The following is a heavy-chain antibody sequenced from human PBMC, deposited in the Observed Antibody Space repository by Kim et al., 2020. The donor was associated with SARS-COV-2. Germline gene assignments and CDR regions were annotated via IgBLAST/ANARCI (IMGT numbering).Heavy chain of an antibody. V-gene: IGHV3-30*18. Sequence: GGSLRLSCAASGFTFSSYGMHWVRQAPGKGLEWVAVISYDGSNKYYADSVKGRFTISRDNSKNTLYLQMNSLRAEDTAVYYCAKDGDCSGGSCYIRVTPGEAYYYYGMDVWGQGTTVTVSS. CDR1: GFTFSSYG. CDR3: AKDGDCSGGSCYIRVTPGEAYYYYGMDV. D-gene: IGHD2-15*01. J-gene: IGHJ6*02. CDR2: ISYDGSNK.